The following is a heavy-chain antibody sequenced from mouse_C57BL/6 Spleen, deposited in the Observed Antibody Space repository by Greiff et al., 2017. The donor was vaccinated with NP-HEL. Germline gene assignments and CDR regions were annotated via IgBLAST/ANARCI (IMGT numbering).Heavy chain of an antibody. V-gene: IGHV1-75*01. D-gene: IGHD3-1*01. CDR3: ARSGTRYFDY. CDR2: IFPGSGST. CDR1: GYTFTDYY. Sequence: QVQLQQSGPELVKPGASVKISCKASGYTFTDYYINWVKQRPGQGLEWIGWIFPGSGSTYYNEKFKGKATLTVDKSYSTAYMLLSSLTAEDSAVYFCARSGTRYFDYWGQGTTLTVSS. J-gene: IGHJ2*01.